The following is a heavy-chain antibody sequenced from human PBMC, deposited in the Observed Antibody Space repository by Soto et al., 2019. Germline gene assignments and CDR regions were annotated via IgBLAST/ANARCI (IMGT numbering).Heavy chain of an antibody. D-gene: IGHD6-6*01. CDR1: GFTFSSYS. V-gene: IGHV3-21*04. CDR2: ISRNSDYI. J-gene: IGHJ4*02. Sequence: EVQLVESGGGLVKPGGSLRLSCAASGFTFSSYSMNWVRQAPGKGLEWVSSISRNSDYIYYSDSVKGRFIISRDNARTSLYLQMNSLRVEDTAVYYCARLPGGTAPRPAYWGQGTPVTVSS. CDR3: ARLPGGTAPRPAY.